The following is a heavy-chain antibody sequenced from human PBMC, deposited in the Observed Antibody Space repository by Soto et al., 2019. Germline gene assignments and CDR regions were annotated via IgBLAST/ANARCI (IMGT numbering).Heavy chain of an antibody. CDR3: ARHTSGWHYYDY. CDR2: ISVSSRYT. J-gene: IGHJ4*02. V-gene: IGHV3-11*06. D-gene: IGHD6-19*01. CDR1: GFHFSDHY. Sequence: KTRGCLRLSCAAYGFHFSDHYMNWIRQAPGKGLEWVSYISVSSRYTNFADSVKGRFTISRDNSKNSLYLQMNSLRAEDTAVYYCARHTSGWHYYDYWGQGTPVTVSS.